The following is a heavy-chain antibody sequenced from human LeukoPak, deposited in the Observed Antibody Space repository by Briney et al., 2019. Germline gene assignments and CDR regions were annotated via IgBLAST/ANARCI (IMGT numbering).Heavy chain of an antibody. D-gene: IGHD4-11*01. CDR2: ITSSSSHI. Sequence: GSLRLSCAACGFTFSHYSIDWVRQAPGKGLERVASITSSSSHIYYADSVKGRFTISRDNAKNELYPQMNSLRAEDTAIYYCARVMMGATVTTFHYYCMDVWGVGTTVTLSS. V-gene: IGHV3-21*01. CDR3: ARVMMGATVTTFHYYCMDV. CDR1: GFTFSHYS. J-gene: IGHJ6*03.